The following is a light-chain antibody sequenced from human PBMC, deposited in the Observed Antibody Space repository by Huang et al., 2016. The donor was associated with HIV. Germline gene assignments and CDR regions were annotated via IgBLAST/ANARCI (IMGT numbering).Light chain of an antibody. CDR1: QVIGNS. J-gene: IGKJ2*01. CDR3: QQYHEWPRT. Sequence: ERVLTQSPGTLSVSPGERATLSCRTSQVIGNSLAWYQLKPGQAPRLLIYETCSRASDIPARFSGGGSEIDFTLTISGLQSEDSAVYYCQQYHEWPRTFGQGTKVEIK. CDR2: ETC. V-gene: IGKV3-15*01.